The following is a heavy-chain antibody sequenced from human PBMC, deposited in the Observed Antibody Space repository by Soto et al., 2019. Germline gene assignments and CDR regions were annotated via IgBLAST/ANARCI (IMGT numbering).Heavy chain of an antibody. CDR3: ARDWAMWLARPSNYGMDV. Sequence: GGSLGLACAATGFTFSSYGMPWVRQAPGKGLEWVAVIWYDGSNKYYADSVKGRFTISRDNSKNTLYLQMNSLRAEDTAVYYCARDWAMWLARPSNYGMDVWGQGTTVTVSS. CDR1: GFTFSSYG. D-gene: IGHD6-19*01. V-gene: IGHV3-33*01. J-gene: IGHJ6*02. CDR2: IWYDGSNK.